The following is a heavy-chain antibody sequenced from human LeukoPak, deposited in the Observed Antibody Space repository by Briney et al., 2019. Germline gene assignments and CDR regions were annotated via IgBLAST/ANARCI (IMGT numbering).Heavy chain of an antibody. J-gene: IGHJ6*03. CDR1: GYTFTGYY. D-gene: IGHD3-10*01. V-gene: IGHV1-2*02. Sequence: ASVKVSCKASGYTFTGYYMHWVRQAPGQGLEWMGWINPNSGGTNYAQKFQGRVTMTRDTSISTAYMELSRLRSDDTAVYYRARRGTMVRGVYYYYYMDVWGKGTTVTISS. CDR3: ARRGTMVRGVYYYYYMDV. CDR2: INPNSGGT.